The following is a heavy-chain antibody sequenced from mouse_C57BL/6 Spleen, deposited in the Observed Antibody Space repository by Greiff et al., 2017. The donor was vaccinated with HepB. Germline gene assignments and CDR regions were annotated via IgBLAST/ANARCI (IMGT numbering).Heavy chain of an antibody. CDR3: ARDTIGRYFDV. V-gene: IGHV5-4*01. CDR1: GFTFSSYA. Sequence: EVKVEESGGGLVKPGGSLKLSCAASGFTFSSYAMSWVRQTPEKRLEWVATISDGGSYTYYPDNVKGRFTISRDNAKNNLYLQMSHLKSEDTAMYYCARDTIGRYFDVWGTGTTVTVSS. J-gene: IGHJ1*03. D-gene: IGHD1-1*02. CDR2: ISDGGSYT.